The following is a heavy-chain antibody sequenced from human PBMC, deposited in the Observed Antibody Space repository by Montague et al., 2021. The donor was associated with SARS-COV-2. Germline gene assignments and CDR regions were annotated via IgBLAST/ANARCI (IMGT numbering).Heavy chain of an antibody. CDR1: GGSISSYY. Sequence: SDTLSLTCTVSGGSISSYYWSWIRQPPGKGLEWIGYIYYSGSTNXNPSLKSRVTISVDTSKNQFSLKLSSVTAADTAVYYCARYYYDFWSGYYSHYYFDYWGQGTLVTVSS. V-gene: IGHV4-59*07. J-gene: IGHJ4*02. CDR2: IYYSGST. D-gene: IGHD3-3*01. CDR3: ARYYYDFWSGYYSHYYFDY.